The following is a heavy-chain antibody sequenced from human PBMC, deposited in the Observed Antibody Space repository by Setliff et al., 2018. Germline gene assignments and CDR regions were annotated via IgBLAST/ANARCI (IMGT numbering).Heavy chain of an antibody. CDR3: AISTIFGVVSPTPDAFDI. V-gene: IGHV3-33*01. CDR2: IWNDGSSK. CDR1: GFTFSSYG. D-gene: IGHD3-3*01. Sequence: PGGSLRLSCAASGFTFSSYGMHWVRQAPGKGLEWVALIWNDGSSKFYGDSVKGRITISRDNSKNTLYLQMNSLRAEDTAVYYCAISTIFGVVSPTPDAFDIWGQGTMVTVSS. J-gene: IGHJ3*02.